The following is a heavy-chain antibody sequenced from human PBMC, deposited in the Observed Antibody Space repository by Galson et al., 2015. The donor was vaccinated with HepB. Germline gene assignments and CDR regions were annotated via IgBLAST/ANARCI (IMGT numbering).Heavy chain of an antibody. CDR3: ARSGGGMDV. CDR2: IKKDGSEK. D-gene: IGHD3-16*01. Sequence: SLRLSCAASGFSISGYWMAWARQAPGKGLEWVANIKKDGSEKYYVDSVKGRFTISRDNAKNSLYLQMDSLRAEDMAVYYCARSGGGMDVWGQGTTVTVSS. V-gene: IGHV3-7*01. J-gene: IGHJ6*02. CDR1: GFSISGYW.